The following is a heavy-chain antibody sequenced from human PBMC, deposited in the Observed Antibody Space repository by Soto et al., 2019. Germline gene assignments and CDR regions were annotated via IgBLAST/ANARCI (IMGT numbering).Heavy chain of an antibody. Sequence: PSETLSLTCTVSGDSISSSSYYWGWIRQPPGKGLEWIASIDYIGSTDYNPSLKSRVTISVDTSKNQFSLNLSSVTAADTAVYYCARHGEFGTIVYWGQGTLVTVSS. J-gene: IGHJ4*02. V-gene: IGHV4-39*01. CDR1: GDSISSSSYY. CDR2: IDYIGST. CDR3: ARHGEFGTIVY. D-gene: IGHD3-10*01.